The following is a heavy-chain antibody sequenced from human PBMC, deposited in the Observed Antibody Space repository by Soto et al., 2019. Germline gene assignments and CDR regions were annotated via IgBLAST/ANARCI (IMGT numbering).Heavy chain of an antibody. CDR2: IYSSGRT. J-gene: IGHJ3*01. D-gene: IGHD3-22*01. V-gene: IGHV3-53*01. CDR3: ATRPLLPGAP. Sequence: VQLVESGGGLIQPGGSLRLSCAASGFTFSSNDMNWVRQAPGKGLEWVSLIYSSGRTSYADSVKGRFTISRDNSKNTLDLQMSSLRAEDTAVYYCATRPLLPGAPWGQGTMVTVSS. CDR1: GFTFSSND.